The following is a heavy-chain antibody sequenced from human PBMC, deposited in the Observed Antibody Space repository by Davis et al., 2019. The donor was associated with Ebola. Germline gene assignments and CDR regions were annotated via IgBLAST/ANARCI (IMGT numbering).Heavy chain of an antibody. D-gene: IGHD3-22*01. CDR3: ATMGGYYYDSSGYRSFDY. Sequence: GESLKTSCAASGFTFSRYAMPWVRQAPGKGLEWVAVISYDGSNKYYADSVKGRFTISRDNAKNSLYLQMNSLRDEDTAVYYCATMGGYYYDSSGYRSFDYWGQGTLVTVSS. J-gene: IGHJ4*02. CDR2: ISYDGSNK. CDR1: GFTFSRYA. V-gene: IGHV3-30-3*01.